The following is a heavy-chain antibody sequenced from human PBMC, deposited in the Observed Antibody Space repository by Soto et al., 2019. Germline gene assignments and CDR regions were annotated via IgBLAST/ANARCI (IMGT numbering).Heavy chain of an antibody. CDR2: IYFRGNT. CDR3: ATEGASYASGAYLIRGAFDI. CDR1: GDSISRIDYY. J-gene: IGHJ3*02. V-gene: IGHV4-31*03. D-gene: IGHD3-22*01. Sequence: PSETLSLTCSVSGDSISRIDYYWTWIRQHPEKGLEWIGNIYFRGNTYYSPSLESRLTISVDTSKNQFSLKLTSVTAADTAVYYCATEGASYASGAYLIRGAFDIWGQGTMVTVSS.